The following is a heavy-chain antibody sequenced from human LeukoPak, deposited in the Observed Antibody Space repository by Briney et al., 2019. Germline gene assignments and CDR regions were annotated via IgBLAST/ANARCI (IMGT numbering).Heavy chain of an antibody. CDR1: GGSISSYY. V-gene: IGHV4-59*01. D-gene: IGHD3-9*01. Sequence: PSETLSLTCTVSGGSISSYYWSRIRQPPGKGLEWIGYIYYSGSTNYNPSLKSRVTISVDTSKNQFSLKLSSVTAADTAVYYCARGERRYDILTGYYRAAFDIWGQGTMVTVSS. CDR3: ARGERRYDILTGYYRAAFDI. J-gene: IGHJ3*02. CDR2: IYYSGST.